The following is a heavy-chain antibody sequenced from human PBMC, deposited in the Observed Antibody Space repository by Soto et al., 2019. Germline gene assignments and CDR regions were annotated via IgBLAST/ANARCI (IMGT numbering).Heavy chain of an antibody. J-gene: IGHJ5*02. CDR1: DCSISSYY. CDR2: IFYTGST. CDR3: ARHGSSWYQSWFDP. D-gene: IGHD6-13*01. Sequence: ASETLSLTCTVSDCSISSYYLGWIRQPPGKGLEWIGYIFYTGSTNYNPSLKSRVTISVDTSKNQFSLKLSSVTAADTAVYYCARHGSSWYQSWFDPWGQGTLVTVSS. V-gene: IGHV4-59*08.